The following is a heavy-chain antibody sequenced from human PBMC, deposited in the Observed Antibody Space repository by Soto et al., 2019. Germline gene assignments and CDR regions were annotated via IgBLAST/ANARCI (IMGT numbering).Heavy chain of an antibody. J-gene: IGHJ5*02. CDR1: GFTFSSYW. V-gene: IGHV3-7*01. Sequence: GGSLRLSCAASGFTFSSYWMSWVRQAPGKGLEWVANIKQDGSEKYYVDSVKGRFTISRDNAKNSLYLQMNSLRAEDTAVYYCARDWYYGSGSYYKFTWFDPWGQGTLVTVSS. D-gene: IGHD3-10*01. CDR2: IKQDGSEK. CDR3: ARDWYYGSGSYYKFTWFDP.